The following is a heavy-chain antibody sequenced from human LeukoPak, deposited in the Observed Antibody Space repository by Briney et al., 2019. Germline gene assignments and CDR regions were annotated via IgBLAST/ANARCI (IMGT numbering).Heavy chain of an antibody. J-gene: IGHJ4*02. V-gene: IGHV1-2*02. D-gene: IGHD7-27*01. Sequence: ASVKVSCNASGFTLTGYYIHWVRQAPGQGLEWMGWINPNSGGTNYAQKFQGRVTMTRDTSISTAYMELSRLRSDDTAVYYCATPLPPNWGLYWGQGTLVTVSS. CDR1: GFTLTGYY. CDR3: ATPLPPNWGLY. CDR2: INPNSGGT.